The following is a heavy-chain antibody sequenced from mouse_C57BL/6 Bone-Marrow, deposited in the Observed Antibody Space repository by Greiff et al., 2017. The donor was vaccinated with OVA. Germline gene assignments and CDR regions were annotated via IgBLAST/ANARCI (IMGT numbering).Heavy chain of an antibody. D-gene: IGHD1-1*01. CDR3: ARGEVVYYYGGGYFDV. CDR1: GYTFTSYG. CDR2: IYPRSGNT. J-gene: IGHJ1*03. V-gene: IGHV1-81*01. Sequence: VQLQQSGAELARPGASVKLSCKASGYTFTSYGISWVKQRTGQGLEWIGEIYPRSGNTYYNEKFKGKATLTADKSSSTAYMELRSLTSEDSAVYFCARGEVVYYYGGGYFDVWGTGTTVTVSS.